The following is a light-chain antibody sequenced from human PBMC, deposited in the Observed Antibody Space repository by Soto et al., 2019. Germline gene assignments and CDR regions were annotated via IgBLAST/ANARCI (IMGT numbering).Light chain of an antibody. J-gene: IGLJ1*01. CDR1: SSDVGTYNY. CDR3: SSYTISSALV. Sequence: QSFLTQPASVSGSPGQSITISCAGSSSDVGTYNYVSWYQQHPGKAPKLMIYEVSNRPSGVSNRFSGSKSGNTASLTISGLQAEDEADYYCSSYTISSALVFGTGTKVTVL. V-gene: IGLV2-14*01. CDR2: EVS.